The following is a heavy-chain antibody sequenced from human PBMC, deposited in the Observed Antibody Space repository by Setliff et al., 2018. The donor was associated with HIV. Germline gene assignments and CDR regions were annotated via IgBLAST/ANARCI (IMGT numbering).Heavy chain of an antibody. V-gene: IGHV5-51*01. CDR2: VYPDDSDS. J-gene: IGHJ4*02. D-gene: IGHD2-15*01. Sequence: GESLKISCRGSGYNFASHWIAWVRQMPGKGLEWMGIVYPDDSDSRYSPSFQGQVTISADKSVSTAYLQWSSLKASDTAMYYCARQAVDCSGGTCYSTSAFDYWGQGTPVTVSS. CDR3: ARQAVDCSGGTCYSTSAFDY. CDR1: GYNFASHW.